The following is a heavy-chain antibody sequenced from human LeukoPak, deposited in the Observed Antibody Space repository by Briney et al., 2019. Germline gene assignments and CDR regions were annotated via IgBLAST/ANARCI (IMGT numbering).Heavy chain of an antibody. Sequence: PGGSLRLSCAASGFTFSSYSMNWVRQAPGKGLEWVSSISSSSSYIYYADSVKGRFTISRDNAKNSLYLQMNSLRAEDTAVYYCARSEEGTIFGVVISPRYYYMDVWGKGTTVTVSS. J-gene: IGHJ6*03. CDR3: ARSEEGTIFGVVISPRYYYMDV. V-gene: IGHV3-21*01. CDR1: GFTFSSYS. CDR2: ISSSSSYI. D-gene: IGHD3-3*01.